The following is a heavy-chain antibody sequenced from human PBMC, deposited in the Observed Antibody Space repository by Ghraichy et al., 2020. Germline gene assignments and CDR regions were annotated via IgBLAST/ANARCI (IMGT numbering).Heavy chain of an antibody. Sequence: GGSLRLSCKGSGYSFTSYWIGWVRQMPGKGLEWMGIIYPGDSDTRYSPSFQGQVTISADKSISTAYLQWSSLKASDTAMYYCARRGEASGYCSSTSCFPSQGYYYYGMDVWGQGTTVTVSS. CDR3: ARRGEASGYCSSTSCFPSQGYYYYGMDV. D-gene: IGHD2-2*01. V-gene: IGHV5-51*01. CDR1: GYSFTSYW. CDR2: IYPGDSDT. J-gene: IGHJ6*02.